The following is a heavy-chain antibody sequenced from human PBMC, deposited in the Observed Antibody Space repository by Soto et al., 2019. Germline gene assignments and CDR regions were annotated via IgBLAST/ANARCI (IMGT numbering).Heavy chain of an antibody. Sequence: QVQLVQSGTEVKKPGASMTVSCKASGFTFTSFGFSWVRQAPGQGLEWMGWISAYNGNTYYAQKVQCGVAMTTDTSISTAYMELRSLRSDDTAVYYCSRVPYCSTTSCYYGMDVWGQGTTVTVSS. CDR1: GFTFTSFG. D-gene: IGHD2-2*01. V-gene: IGHV1-18*01. CDR2: ISAYNGNT. CDR3: SRVPYCSTTSCYYGMDV. J-gene: IGHJ6*02.